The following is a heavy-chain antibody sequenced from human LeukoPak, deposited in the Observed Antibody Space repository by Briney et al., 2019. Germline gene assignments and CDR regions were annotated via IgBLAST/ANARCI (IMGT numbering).Heavy chain of an antibody. Sequence: ASVKVSCKASGYTFTSYGISWVRQAPGQGLEWMGWISAYNGNTNYAQKLQGRVTMTTDTSTSTAYMELRSLRSDDTAVYYCARRVDYDFWSGYWFDYWGQGTLVTVSS. J-gene: IGHJ4*02. CDR2: ISAYNGNT. CDR1: GYTFTSYG. CDR3: ARRVDYDFWSGYWFDY. D-gene: IGHD3-3*01. V-gene: IGHV1-18*01.